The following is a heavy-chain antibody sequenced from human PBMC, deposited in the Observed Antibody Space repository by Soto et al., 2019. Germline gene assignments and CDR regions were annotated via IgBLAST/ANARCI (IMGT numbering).Heavy chain of an antibody. CDR3: TRVNTIFFNPAYYSYDMDV. V-gene: IGHV1-3*04. Sequence: QVQLVQSGAEVKKPGASVKVSCKASGYTFATYAIHWVRQAPGQRLERMGWINTGNGYTEYSQNFRGRVTITRDTSASTAYMELRRLRSEDTAMYYCTRVNTIFFNPAYYSYDMDVWGQGTTVTVAS. CDR1: GYTFATYA. CDR2: INTGNGYT. D-gene: IGHD3-9*01. J-gene: IGHJ6*02.